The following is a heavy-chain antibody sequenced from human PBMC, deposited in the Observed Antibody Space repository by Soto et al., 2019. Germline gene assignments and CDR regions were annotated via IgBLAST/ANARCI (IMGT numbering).Heavy chain of an antibody. Sequence: SETLSLTCTVSGGSISSYYWIWIRQPPVNGLEFIGYIYYIFSTYYNPSLKSRFTISLYTSKNHFSLKLSSFAAAYTAVYYCSRTRAVWFDPWGQGTMVTVSS. V-gene: IGHV4-59*12. CDR3: SRTRAVWFDP. D-gene: IGHD6-19*01. CDR1: GGSISSYY. CDR2: IYYIFST. J-gene: IGHJ5*02.